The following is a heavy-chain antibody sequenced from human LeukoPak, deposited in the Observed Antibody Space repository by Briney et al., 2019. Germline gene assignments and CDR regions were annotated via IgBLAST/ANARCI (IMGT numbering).Heavy chain of an antibody. D-gene: IGHD2-15*01. Sequence: SEPLSLICAVCGGSLGGYYSLGLRPPPRKGGEGIGGINHSGSTNYNPSLKSRVTISVDTSKNQFSLKLSSVTAADTAVYFCARGLAAAAGFLDYWGQGTLVTVSS. J-gene: IGHJ4*02. CDR2: INHSGST. V-gene: IGHV4-34*01. CDR3: ARGLAAAAGFLDY. CDR1: GGSLGGYY.